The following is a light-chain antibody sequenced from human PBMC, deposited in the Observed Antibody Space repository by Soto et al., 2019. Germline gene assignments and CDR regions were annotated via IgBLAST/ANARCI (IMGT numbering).Light chain of an antibody. Sequence: EVVMTQSPATLSVSPGDRATLSCRASQNVDTNVAWYQQKPGQAPRLLVHSASTRATGIPTRFTGIGSGTDFTLTISGLQSDDFAVYYCQQSSSTPQTFGGGTRVEIK. CDR2: SAS. J-gene: IGKJ4*01. CDR1: QNVDTN. V-gene: IGKV3-15*01. CDR3: QQSSSTPQT.